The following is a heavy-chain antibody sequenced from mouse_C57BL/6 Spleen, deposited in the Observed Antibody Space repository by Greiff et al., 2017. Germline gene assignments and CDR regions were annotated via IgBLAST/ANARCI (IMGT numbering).Heavy chain of an antibody. V-gene: IGHV1-66*01. CDR1: GYSFTSYY. CDR3: ARSDYDYGDYAMDY. Sequence: QVQLQQSGPELVKPGASVKISCKASGYSFTSYYIHWVKQRPGQGLEWIGWIYPGSGNTKYNEKFKGKATLTADTSSSTAYMQLSSLTSEDSAVYYCARSDYDYGDYAMDYWGQGTSVTVSS. CDR2: IYPGSGNT. J-gene: IGHJ4*01. D-gene: IGHD2-4*01.